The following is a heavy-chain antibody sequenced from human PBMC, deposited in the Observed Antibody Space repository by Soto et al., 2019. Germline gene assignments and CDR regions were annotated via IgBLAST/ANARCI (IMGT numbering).Heavy chain of an antibody. CDR3: ARWSRHIVVVKDDAFDI. Sequence: GGSLRLSCAASGFTFSDYYMSWIRQAPGKGLEWVSYISSSSSYTNYADSVKGRFTISRDNAKNSLYLQMNSLRAEDTAVYYCARWSRHIVVVKDDAFDIWGQGTMVTVSS. J-gene: IGHJ3*02. CDR1: GFTFSDYY. CDR2: ISSSSSYT. V-gene: IGHV3-11*06. D-gene: IGHD2-21*01.